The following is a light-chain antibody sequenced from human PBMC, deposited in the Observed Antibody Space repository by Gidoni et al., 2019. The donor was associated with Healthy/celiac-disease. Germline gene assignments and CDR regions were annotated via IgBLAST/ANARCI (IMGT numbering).Light chain of an antibody. Sequence: DIQMTQSPSSLSASVGDRVTITCRASQGISNYLAWYQQKPGKVPKLLIYAASTLQSGVPSRFSGSGSGTDFTLTISLQPEDVATYYCQKYNSAPWTFGQGTKVEIK. V-gene: IGKV1-27*01. J-gene: IGKJ1*01. CDR2: AAS. CDR3: QKYNSAPWT. CDR1: QGISNY.